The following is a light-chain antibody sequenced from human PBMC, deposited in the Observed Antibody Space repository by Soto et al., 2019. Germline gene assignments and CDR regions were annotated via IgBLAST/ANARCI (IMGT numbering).Light chain of an antibody. J-gene: IGKJ1*01. CDR2: KAC. CDR3: QQYNSYWA. V-gene: IGKV1-5*03. Sequence: DIQMTQSPSTLSASVGDRVTITCRASQSISSWLAWYQQKPGKAPKLLIYKACILESGVPPRFSGSGSGKEFTRTISSLQPDDFATYYCQQYNSYWAFGQGTKVEIK. CDR1: QSISSW.